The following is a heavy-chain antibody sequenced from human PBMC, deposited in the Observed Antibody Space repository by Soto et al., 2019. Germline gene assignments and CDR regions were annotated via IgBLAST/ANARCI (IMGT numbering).Heavy chain of an antibody. CDR2: INWNGGST. CDR3: ARDPVTGSGSYYNGPFDD. CDR1: GFTFDHYG. D-gene: IGHD3-10*01. Sequence: PGGSLRLSFAASGFTFDHYGMPWAPHAPGKGLEWVSGINWNGGSTGYADSVKGRFTISRDNAKNSLYLQMNSLRAEDTALYDCARDPVTGSGSYYNGPFDDWGQGT. J-gene: IGHJ4*02. V-gene: IGHV3-20*02.